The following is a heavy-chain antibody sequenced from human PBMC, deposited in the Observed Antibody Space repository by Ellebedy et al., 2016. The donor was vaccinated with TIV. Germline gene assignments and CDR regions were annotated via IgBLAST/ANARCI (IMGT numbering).Heavy chain of an antibody. Sequence: PGGSLRLSCAASGFTFTTYWMTWVRQAPGKGLEWVANIKQDGSEKYVDSVKGRFTISRDNANSLLYLQMNSLGAEDTAVYYCARGRYCSSSSRGFLDYWGQGTLITVSS. D-gene: IGHD2-2*01. V-gene: IGHV3-7*03. J-gene: IGHJ4*02. CDR3: ARGRYCSSSSRGFLDY. CDR1: GFTFTTYW. CDR2: IKQDGSE.